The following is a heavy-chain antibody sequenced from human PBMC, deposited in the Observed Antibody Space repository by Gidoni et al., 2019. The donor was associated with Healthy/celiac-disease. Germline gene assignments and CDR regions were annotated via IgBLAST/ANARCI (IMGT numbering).Heavy chain of an antibody. D-gene: IGHD1-26*01. CDR1: GYTFTGYY. V-gene: IGHV1-2*06. Sequence: QVQLVQSGAEVKKPGASVKASCKASGYTFTGYYMHWVRQAPGQGLEWMGRINPNSGGTNYAQKFQGRVTMTRDTSISTAYMELSRLRSDDTAVYYCASGSCGTYFGPNYYYGMDVWGQGTTVTVSS. CDR3: ASGSCGTYFGPNYYYGMDV. CDR2: INPNSGGT. J-gene: IGHJ6*02.